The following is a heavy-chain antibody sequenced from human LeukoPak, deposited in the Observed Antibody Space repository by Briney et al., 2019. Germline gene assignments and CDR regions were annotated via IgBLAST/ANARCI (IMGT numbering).Heavy chain of an antibody. Sequence: SETLSLTCTVSGGSISSYYWSWIRQPAGKGLEWIGRIYTSGSTNYNPSLKSRVTMSVDTSKNQFSLKLSSVTAAGTAVYYCARDRGWKDTVTTPFDYWGQGTLVTVSS. CDR2: IYTSGST. J-gene: IGHJ4*02. CDR1: GGSISSYY. D-gene: IGHD4-17*01. CDR3: ARDRGWKDTVTTPFDY. V-gene: IGHV4-4*07.